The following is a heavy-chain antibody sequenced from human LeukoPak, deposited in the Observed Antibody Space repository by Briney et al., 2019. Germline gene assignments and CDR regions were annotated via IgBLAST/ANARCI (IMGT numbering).Heavy chain of an antibody. CDR3: ARDVIYSYGYASIWFDP. V-gene: IGHV4-31*03. CDR2: IYYSGST. D-gene: IGHD5-18*01. Sequence: PSETLSLTCTVSGGSISSGGYYWSWIRQHPGKGLEWIGYIYYSGSTYYNPSLKSRVTISVDTSKNQFSLKLSSVTAADTAVYYCARDVIYSYGYASIWFDPWGQGTLVTVSS. J-gene: IGHJ5*02. CDR1: GGSISSGGYY.